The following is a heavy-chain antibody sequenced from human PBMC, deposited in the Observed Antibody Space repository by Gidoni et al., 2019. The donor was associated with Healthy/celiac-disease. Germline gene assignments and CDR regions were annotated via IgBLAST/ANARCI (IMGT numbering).Heavy chain of an antibody. J-gene: IGHJ4*02. Sequence: QVQLQESGPGLVKPSETLSLTCTVSGYSISSGYYWGWIRQPPGKGLEWIGSIYHSGSTYYNPSLKSRVTISVDTSKNQFSLKLSSVTAADTAVYYCARDTTGYFDYWGQGTLVTVSS. CDR1: GYSISSGYY. V-gene: IGHV4-38-2*02. CDR3: ARDTTGYFDY. CDR2: IYHSGST. D-gene: IGHD1-1*01.